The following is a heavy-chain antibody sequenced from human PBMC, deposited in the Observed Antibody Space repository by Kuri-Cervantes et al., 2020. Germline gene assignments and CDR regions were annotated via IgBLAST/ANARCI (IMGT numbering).Heavy chain of an antibody. Sequence: LSLSCAASGFTFSSYSMNWVRQAPGKGLEWVSSISSSSYIYYADSVKGRFTISRDNAKNSLYLQMNSLRAEDTAVYYCAREVDTAMVGYGMDVWGQGTTVTVSS. J-gene: IGHJ6*02. CDR3: AREVDTAMVGYGMDV. CDR2: ISSSSYI. D-gene: IGHD5-18*01. CDR1: GFTFSSYS. V-gene: IGHV3-21*01.